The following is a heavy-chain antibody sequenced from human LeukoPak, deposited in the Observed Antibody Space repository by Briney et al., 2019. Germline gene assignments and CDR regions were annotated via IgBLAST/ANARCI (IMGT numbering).Heavy chain of an antibody. V-gene: IGHV3-23*01. CDR3: AKDSPPYCGGDCYSFDY. J-gene: IGHJ4*02. D-gene: IGHD2-21*02. Sequence: TGGSLRLSCAASGFTFSSYAMSWVRQAPGKGLEWVSAISGSGGSTYYADSVKGRFTISRDNSKNTLYLQMNSLRAEDTAVYYCAKDSPPYCGGDCYSFDYWGQGTLVTVSS. CDR1: GFTFSSYA. CDR2: ISGSGGST.